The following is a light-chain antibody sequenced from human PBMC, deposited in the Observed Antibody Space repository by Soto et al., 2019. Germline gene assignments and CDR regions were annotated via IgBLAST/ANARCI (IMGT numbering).Light chain of an antibody. CDR3: AAWDVSLSGPLYV. CDR1: SSNIGSNY. V-gene: IGLV1-47*01. CDR2: RNN. Sequence: QSVLTQPPSASGTPGQRVTISCSGSSSNIGSNYVYWYQQLPGTAPKLLIYRNNQRPSGVPDRFSGSKSGTSASLAISGLRSEDEADYYCAAWDVSLSGPLYVFGTGTKLTVL. J-gene: IGLJ1*01.